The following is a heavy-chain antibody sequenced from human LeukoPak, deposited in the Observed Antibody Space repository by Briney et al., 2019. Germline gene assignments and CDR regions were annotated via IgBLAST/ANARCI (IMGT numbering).Heavy chain of an antibody. CDR2: ITPNSGGT. D-gene: IGHD6-13*01. V-gene: IGHV1-2*02. J-gene: IGHJ4*02. CDR3: ARFYSSTWQFDY. CDR1: GYTFTDYY. Sequence: ASVKVSCKASGYTFTDYYIHWMRHAPGQGLEWIGWITPNSGGTNYAQRFQGRVTMARDTSIRTAYMEVSGRTYDDTAVFYCARFYSSTWQFDYWGQGTLVTVSS.